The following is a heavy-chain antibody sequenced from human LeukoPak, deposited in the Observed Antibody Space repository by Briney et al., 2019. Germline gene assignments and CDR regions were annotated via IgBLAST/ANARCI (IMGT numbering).Heavy chain of an antibody. V-gene: IGHV3-73*01. J-gene: IGHJ4*02. CDR3: TRPGIAVAGSDY. D-gene: IGHD6-19*01. CDR2: IRSKANSYAT. CDR1: GFTFSGSA. Sequence: GGSLRLPCAASGFTFSGSAMHWVRQASGKGLEWVGRIRSKANSYATAYAASVKGRFTISRDDSKNTAYLQMNSLKTEDTAVYYCTRPGIAVAGSDYWGQGTLVTVSS.